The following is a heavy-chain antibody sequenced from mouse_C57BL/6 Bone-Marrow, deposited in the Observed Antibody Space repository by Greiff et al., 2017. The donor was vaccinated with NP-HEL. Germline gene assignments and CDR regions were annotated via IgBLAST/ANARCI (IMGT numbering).Heavy chain of an antibody. Sequence: EVQLQESGGDLVKPGGSLKLSCAASGFTFSSYGMSWVRQTPDKRLEWVATISSGGSYTYYPDSVKGRFTISRDNAKNTLYLQMSSLKSEDTAMYYCARPIYYGNWSAMDYWGQGTSVTVSS. CDR2: ISSGGSYT. CDR1: GFTFSSYG. V-gene: IGHV5-6*01. D-gene: IGHD2-1*01. J-gene: IGHJ4*01. CDR3: ARPIYYGNWSAMDY.